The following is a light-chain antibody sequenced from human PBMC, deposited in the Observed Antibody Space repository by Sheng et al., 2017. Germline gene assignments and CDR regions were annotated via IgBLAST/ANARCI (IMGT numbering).Light chain of an antibody. J-gene: IGLJ3*02. V-gene: IGLV2-14*03. Sequence: QSALTQPASVSGSPGQSITISCTGTSGDVGGYNYVSWYQQHPGKVPKLMIYDVSKRPSGVSDRFSGSKSGNTASLIISGLQAEDEADYYCTSYTTSSTLVFGRGTKLTVL. CDR2: DVS. CDR3: TSYTTSSTLV. CDR1: SGDVGGYNY.